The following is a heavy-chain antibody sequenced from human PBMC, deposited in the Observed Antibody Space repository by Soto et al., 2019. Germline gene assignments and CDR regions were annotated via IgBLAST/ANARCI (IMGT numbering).Heavy chain of an antibody. Sequence: PWVTLRLPCSACGFTFSTYSMNWVRQAPGKGLEWVSYISSSSTTIYYADSVRGRFTISRDNAKNSLYLQMSSLRDEDTAVYYCARPVPRHDAFDIWGQGAMVTVSS. CDR3: ARPVPRHDAFDI. CDR2: ISSSSTTI. CDR1: GFTFSTYS. D-gene: IGHD6-6*01. V-gene: IGHV3-48*02. J-gene: IGHJ3*02.